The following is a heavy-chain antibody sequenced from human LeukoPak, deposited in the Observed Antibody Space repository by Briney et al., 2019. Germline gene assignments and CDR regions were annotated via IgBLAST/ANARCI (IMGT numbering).Heavy chain of an antibody. Sequence: ASVKVSCKASGYTFTSYGISWVRQAPGQGLEWMGWISAYNGNTNNAQKLQGRVTMTTDSSTSTAYMELRSLRSDDTAVYYCARYISRIYCSSTSCYGSWFDPWGQGTLVTVSS. CDR3: ARYISRIYCSSTSCYGSWFDP. CDR1: GYTFTSYG. D-gene: IGHD2-2*01. CDR2: ISAYNGNT. J-gene: IGHJ5*02. V-gene: IGHV1-18*01.